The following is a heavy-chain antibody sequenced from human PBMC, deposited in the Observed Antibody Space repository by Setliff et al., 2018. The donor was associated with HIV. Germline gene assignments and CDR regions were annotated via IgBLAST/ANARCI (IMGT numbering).Heavy chain of an antibody. V-gene: IGHV1-3*01. Sequence: ASVKVSCKASGYTFTTYAMHWVRQAPGQRLEWMGWINAGNGNTKYSQKFQGRVTITRDTSASTAYMDLSGLRFEDTAVYYCARVFYYSAGIYSLDYWGQETLVTVSS. J-gene: IGHJ4*01. CDR3: ARVFYYSAGIYSLDY. D-gene: IGHD3-10*01. CDR1: GYTFTTYA. CDR2: INAGNGNT.